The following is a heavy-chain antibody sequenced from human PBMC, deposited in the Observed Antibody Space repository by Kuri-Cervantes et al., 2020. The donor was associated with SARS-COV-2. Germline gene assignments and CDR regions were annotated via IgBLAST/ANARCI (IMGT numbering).Heavy chain of an antibody. CDR3: AREYYDFWSGYFVAGNYYYYMDV. CDR1: GFLFSASA. J-gene: IGHJ6*03. CDR2: VRGKANYYAT. V-gene: IGHV3-73*01. D-gene: IGHD3-3*01. Sequence: GESLKISCEVSGFLFSASAIHWVRQASGKGLEWVGRVRGKANYYATAYAASVKGRFTISRDDSKNSLYLQMNSLKTEDTAVYYCAREYYDFWSGYFVAGNYYYYMDVWGKGTTVTVSS.